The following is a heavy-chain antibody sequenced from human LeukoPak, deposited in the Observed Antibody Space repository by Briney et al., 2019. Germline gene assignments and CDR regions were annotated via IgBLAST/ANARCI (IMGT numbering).Heavy chain of an antibody. V-gene: IGHV3-53*01. Sequence: GGSLRLSCAASGFTFSSYNVNWVRQAPGKGLEWVSVMYSGDSTYYDDSVKGRFTISRDNSKNTLDLQMNSLRDEDTGVYYCARADGYSSWFVHWGQGTLVTVSS. CDR3: ARADGYSSWFVH. CDR2: MYSGDST. CDR1: GFTFSSYN. J-gene: IGHJ5*02. D-gene: IGHD5-18*01.